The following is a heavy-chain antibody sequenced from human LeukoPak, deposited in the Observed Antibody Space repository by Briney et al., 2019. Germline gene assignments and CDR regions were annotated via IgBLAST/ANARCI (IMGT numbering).Heavy chain of an antibody. V-gene: IGHV1-69*06. CDR2: IIPISDSP. Sequence: SVKVSCKASGGTFTTDVFSWVRQAPGQALEWMGGIIPISDSPHSAQRFQGRVTITADKSTSTVNMELSNLTSEDTAVYYCAKQPYYYDSSGYYYGVDYWGQGTLVTVSS. J-gene: IGHJ4*01. D-gene: IGHD3-22*01. CDR3: AKQPYYYDSSGYYYGVDY. CDR1: GGTFTTDV.